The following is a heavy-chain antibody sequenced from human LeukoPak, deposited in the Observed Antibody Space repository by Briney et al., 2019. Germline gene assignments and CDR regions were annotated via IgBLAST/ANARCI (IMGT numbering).Heavy chain of an antibody. V-gene: IGHV4-59*01. Sequence: PSETLSLTCTVSGGSISSYYWSWIRQPPGKGLEWIGYIYYSGSTNYNPSLKSRVTISVDTSKNQFSLKLSSVTAADTAVYSCAGRRGGGYFDYWGQGTLVTVSS. J-gene: IGHJ4*02. CDR2: IYYSGST. CDR1: GGSISSYY. CDR3: AGRRGGGYFDY. D-gene: IGHD3-16*01.